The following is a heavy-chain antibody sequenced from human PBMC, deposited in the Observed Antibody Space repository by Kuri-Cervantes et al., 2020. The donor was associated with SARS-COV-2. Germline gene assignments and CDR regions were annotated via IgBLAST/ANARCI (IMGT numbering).Heavy chain of an antibody. CDR3: AKGSRRSVASLIFDY. CDR2: ISYSGENT. J-gene: IGHJ4*02. D-gene: IGHD5-12*01. Sequence: GGSLRLSCAASAFTFNNYGMSWVRQAPGKGLEWVAIISYSGENTYYADSVKGRFTISRDNSKNTVNLQMNSLRAEDTAIYHCAKGSRRSVASLIFDYWGQGTLVTVSS. V-gene: IGHV3-23*01. CDR1: AFTFNNYG.